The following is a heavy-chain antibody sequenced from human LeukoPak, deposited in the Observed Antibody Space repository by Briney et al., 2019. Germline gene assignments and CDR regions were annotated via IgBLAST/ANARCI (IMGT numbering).Heavy chain of an antibody. D-gene: IGHD2-15*01. CDR3: ARDCSGGSCYSKDTLDY. CDR1: GGSISSYY. Sequence: PSETLSLTCTVSGGSISSYYWSWIRQPPGKGLEWIGYIYYSGSTYYNPSLKSRVTISVDTSKNQFSLKLSSVTAADTAVYYCARDCSGGSCYSKDTLDYWGQGTLVTVSS. J-gene: IGHJ4*02. V-gene: IGHV4-59*12. CDR2: IYYSGST.